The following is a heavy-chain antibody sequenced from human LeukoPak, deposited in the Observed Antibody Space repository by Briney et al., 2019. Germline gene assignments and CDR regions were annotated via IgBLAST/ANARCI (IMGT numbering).Heavy chain of an antibody. CDR2: MSGNGGST. Sequence: GGSLRLSCSASGFTFSSYAMHWVRQAPGKGLEFVSGMSGNGGSTYYADSVKGRFTVSRDNSKNTLYLQMSSLRTEDTAVYYRVNKAVPPTYDYWGQGTLVTVSS. J-gene: IGHJ4*02. CDR1: GFTFSSYA. V-gene: IGHV3-64D*06. CDR3: VNKAVPPTYDY.